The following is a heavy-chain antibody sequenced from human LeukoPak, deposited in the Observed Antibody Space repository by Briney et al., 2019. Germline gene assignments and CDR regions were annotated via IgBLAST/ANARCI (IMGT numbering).Heavy chain of an antibody. J-gene: IGHJ4*02. Sequence: ASVKVSCKASGYTFTGYYVHWVRQAPGQGLEWVGWIEPDSGGTNYAQKFQGRVTVAWDTSISTAYMEVSRLRSDDTAVYYCATDIPHGSGSYSYFDYWGQGTLVTVSS. V-gene: IGHV1-2*02. CDR3: ATDIPHGSGSYSYFDY. D-gene: IGHD3-10*01. CDR2: IEPDSGGT. CDR1: GYTFTGYY.